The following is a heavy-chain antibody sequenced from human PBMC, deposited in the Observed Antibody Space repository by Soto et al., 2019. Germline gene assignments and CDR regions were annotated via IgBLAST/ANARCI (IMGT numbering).Heavy chain of an antibody. V-gene: IGHV2-26*01. CDR3: ARSSSPMYYDFWSGYYYYYYGMDV. CDR2: IFSNDEK. Sequence: SGPTLVNPTETLTLTCTVSGFSLSNARMGVSWIRQPPGKALEWLAHIFSNDEKSYSASLKSRLTISKDTSKSQVVLTMTNMDPVDTATYYCARSSSPMYYDFWSGYYYYYYGMDVWGQGTTVTVSS. D-gene: IGHD3-3*01. CDR1: GFSLSNARMG. J-gene: IGHJ6*02.